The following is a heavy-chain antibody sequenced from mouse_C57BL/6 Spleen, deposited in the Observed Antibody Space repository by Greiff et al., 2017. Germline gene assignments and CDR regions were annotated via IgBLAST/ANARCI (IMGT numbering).Heavy chain of an antibody. CDR1: GYTFTSYW. CDR2: IHPNSGST. D-gene: IGHD3-1*01. J-gene: IGHJ4*01. V-gene: IGHV1-64*01. CDR3: ARSGLSSMDY. Sequence: QVQLQQPGAELVKPGASVKLSCKASGYTFTSYWMHWVKQRPGQGLEWIGMIHPNSGSTNYNEKFKSKATLTVDKSSRTAYMQLSSLTSEDAAVYYCARSGLSSMDYWGQGTSVTVSS.